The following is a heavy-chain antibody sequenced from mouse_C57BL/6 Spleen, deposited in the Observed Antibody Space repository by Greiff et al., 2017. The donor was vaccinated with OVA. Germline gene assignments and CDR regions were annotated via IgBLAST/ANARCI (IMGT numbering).Heavy chain of an antibody. CDR3: AREGGFYYGSRGYAMDY. V-gene: IGHV1-55*01. D-gene: IGHD1-1*01. J-gene: IGHJ4*01. Sequence: VQLQQPGAELVKPGASVKMSCKASGYTFTSYWMTWVKQRPGQGLEWIGDIYPGSGSTNYNEKFKSKATLTVDTSSSTAYMQLSSLTSEDSAVYYCAREGGFYYGSRGYAMDYWGQGTSVTVSS. CDR2: IYPGSGST. CDR1: GYTFTSYW.